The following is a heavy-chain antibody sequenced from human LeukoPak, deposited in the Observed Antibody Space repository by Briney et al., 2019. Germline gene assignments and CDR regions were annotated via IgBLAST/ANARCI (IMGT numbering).Heavy chain of an antibody. CDR2: ISWNSGTL. D-gene: IGHD3-22*01. J-gene: IGHJ4*02. CDR3: AKATRDSSGYYYFDY. V-gene: IGHV3-9*01. CDR1: GFTFDDYG. Sequence: SGGSLRLSCAASGFTFDDYGMHWVRQAPGKGLEWVSGISWNSGTLGYADSVKGRFTISRDNAKNSLYLQMNSLRAEDTALYYCAKATRDSSGYYYFDYWGQGTLVTVSS.